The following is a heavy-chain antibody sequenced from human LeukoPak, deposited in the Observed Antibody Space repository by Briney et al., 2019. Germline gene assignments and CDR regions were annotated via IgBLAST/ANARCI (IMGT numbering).Heavy chain of an antibody. CDR1: GGPFSDYY. Sequence: LSLTCAVYGGPFSDYYMSWIRQAPGKGLEWVSYISSSGSTIYYADSVKGRFTISRDNAKNSLYLQMNSLRAEDTAVYYCARDASLVGYGRHDYWGQGTLVTVSS. V-gene: IGHV3-11*01. D-gene: IGHD2-8*02. J-gene: IGHJ4*02. CDR2: ISSSGSTI. CDR3: ARDASLVGYGRHDY.